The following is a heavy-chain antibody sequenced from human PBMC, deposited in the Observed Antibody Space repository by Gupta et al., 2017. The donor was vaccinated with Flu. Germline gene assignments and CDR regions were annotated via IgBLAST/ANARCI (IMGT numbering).Heavy chain of an antibody. CDR2: ISGSGIST. D-gene: IGHD2-21*02. Sequence: AMTWVLQPPGKGLEVVSSISGSGISTYYADSVKGRFTISRDNSKNTLYLQTNSLRAEDTAVYYCAKSDSRDVWGQGTTVTVSS. CDR1: A. CDR3: AKSDSRDV. V-gene: IGHV3-23*01. J-gene: IGHJ6*02.